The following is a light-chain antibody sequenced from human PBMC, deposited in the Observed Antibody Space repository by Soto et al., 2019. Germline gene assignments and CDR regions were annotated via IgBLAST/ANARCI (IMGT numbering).Light chain of an antibody. CDR1: QTISSW. CDR2: KAS. Sequence: DIQMTQSPSTLSGSVGDRVTITCRASQTISSWLAWYQQKPGKAPKLLIYKASTLKSGVPSRFSGSGSGTEFTHSRSNRQPDDCASYYSQHRSSDSEACGQGTKVEL. J-gene: IGKJ1*01. V-gene: IGKV1-5*03. CDR3: QHRSSDSEA.